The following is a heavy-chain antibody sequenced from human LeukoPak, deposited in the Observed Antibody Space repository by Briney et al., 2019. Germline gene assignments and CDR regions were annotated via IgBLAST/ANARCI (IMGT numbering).Heavy chain of an antibody. CDR1: GFTFDDYA. CDR2: ISWNSGNI. J-gene: IGHJ4*02. Sequence: SGGSLRLSCAASGFTFDDYAMHWVRQAPGKGLEWASGISWNSGNIGYADSVKGRFTISWDNAKKSLYLEMNTLRAEDTAIYYCACPYRSRFDYWGQGTLVTVSS. D-gene: IGHD6-13*01. CDR3: ACPYRSRFDY. V-gene: IGHV3-9*01.